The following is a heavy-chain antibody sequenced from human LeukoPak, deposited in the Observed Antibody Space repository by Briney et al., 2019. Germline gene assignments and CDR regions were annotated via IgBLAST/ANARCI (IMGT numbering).Heavy chain of an antibody. V-gene: IGHV1-18*01. D-gene: IGHD2-2*01. CDR3: ARVSRRIYCSSTSCYVF. CDR2: ISAYNGNT. Sequence: ASVKVSCKASGYTFTSYGISWVRQAPGQGLEWMGWISAYNGNTNYAQKLQGRVTMTTDTSTSTAYMELRSLRSDDTAVYYCARVSRRIYCSSTSCYVFWGQGTLVTVSS. J-gene: IGHJ4*02. CDR1: GYTFTSYG.